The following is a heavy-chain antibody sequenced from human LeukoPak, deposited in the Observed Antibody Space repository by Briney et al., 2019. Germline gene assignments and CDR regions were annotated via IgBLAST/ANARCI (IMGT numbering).Heavy chain of an antibody. CDR1: GFTFSSYE. Sequence: GGSLRLSCVASGFTFSSYEMNWVRQTPGNGLEWVSAISGSGIRTYYADSVKGRFTISRDNSKNTLYLQMNSLRAEDTAVYYCAKDSGDYGDYNYYYYYMDVWGKGTTVTVSS. CDR2: ISGSGIRT. V-gene: IGHV3-23*01. J-gene: IGHJ6*03. CDR3: AKDSGDYGDYNYYYYYMDV. D-gene: IGHD4-17*01.